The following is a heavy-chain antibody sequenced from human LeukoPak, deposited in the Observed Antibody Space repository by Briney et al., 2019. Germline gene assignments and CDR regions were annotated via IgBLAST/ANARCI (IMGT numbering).Heavy chain of an antibody. J-gene: IGHJ4*02. D-gene: IGHD7-27*01. CDR1: GYTFTSYG. Sequence: ASVKVSCRASGYTFTSYGISWVRQAPGQGLEWMGWISDYNGNTNYAQKLQGRVTMTTDTSTSTAYMELRSLRSDDTAVYYCARVWGQEDYGDYWGQGTLVTVCS. V-gene: IGHV1-18*01. CDR2: ISDYNGNT. CDR3: ARVWGQEDYGDY.